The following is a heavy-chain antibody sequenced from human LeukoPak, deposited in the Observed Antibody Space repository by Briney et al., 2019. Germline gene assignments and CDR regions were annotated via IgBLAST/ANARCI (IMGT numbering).Heavy chain of an antibody. V-gene: IGHV3-15*01. CDR3: TTPGRITGKYYYGMDV. CDR1: GFTFRNAW. Sequence: GGSLRLSCAASGFTFRNAWMSWVRQAPGKGLEWVGRIKSNTDDGTTDYAAPVKGRFIISRDDSRNTLSLQMNSLKTEDTAVYYCTTPGRITGKYYYGMDVWGQGTTVTVSS. D-gene: IGHD1-20*01. J-gene: IGHJ6*02. CDR2: IKSNTDDGTT.